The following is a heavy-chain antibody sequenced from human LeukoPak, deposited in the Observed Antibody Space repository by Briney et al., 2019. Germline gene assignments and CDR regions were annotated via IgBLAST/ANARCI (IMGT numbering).Heavy chain of an antibody. Sequence: ASVNVSCKASGYTFTSYDINWVRQATGQGLEWMGWMNPNSGDTGYAQKFQGRVTLTRNTSISTAYMELSSLRSEDTAVYYCARVPSTMIVNPWGQGTLVTVSS. CDR1: GYTFTSYD. D-gene: IGHD3-22*01. CDR2: MNPNSGDT. CDR3: ARVPSTMIVNP. J-gene: IGHJ5*02. V-gene: IGHV1-8*01.